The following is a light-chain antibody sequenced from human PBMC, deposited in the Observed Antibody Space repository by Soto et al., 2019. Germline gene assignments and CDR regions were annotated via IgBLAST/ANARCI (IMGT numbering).Light chain of an antibody. CDR2: KAS. CDR3: QQYNSDSRT. Sequence: DIQMTQSPSTLSASVGDRVTITCRASQSISAWLAWYQQKPGKAPKLLIYKASSLESGVPPRFSCSGSGTDLTRNISTLQPDDFPTEDCQQYNSDSRTFGQGTKVEIK. CDR1: QSISAW. J-gene: IGKJ1*01. V-gene: IGKV1-5*03.